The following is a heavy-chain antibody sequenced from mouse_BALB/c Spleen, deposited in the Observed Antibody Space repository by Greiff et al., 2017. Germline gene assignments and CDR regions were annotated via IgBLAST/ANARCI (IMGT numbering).Heavy chain of an antibody. CDR3: TSHYAYAMDY. D-gene: IGHD1-2*01. J-gene: IGHJ4*01. CDR1: GFTFSNYW. Sequence: EVKLMESGGGLVQPGGSMKLSCVASGFTFSNYWMNWVRQSPEKGLEWVAEIRLKSNNYATHYAESVKGRFTISRDDSKSSVYLQMNNLRAEDTGIYYCTSHYAYAMDYWGQGTSVTVSS. CDR2: IRLKSNNYAT. V-gene: IGHV6-6*02.